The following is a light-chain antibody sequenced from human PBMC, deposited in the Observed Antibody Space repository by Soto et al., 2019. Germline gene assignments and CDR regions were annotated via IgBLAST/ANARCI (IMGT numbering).Light chain of an antibody. CDR3: LQDFNFPRT. J-gene: IGKJ1*01. Sequence: AIQMTQSPSSLSASVGDTVTITCRASQGIRRDSSWYQQKPGEAPKLLIYSVSDLQGAVPSRFRGSGSGTDFTLTISSLQPEDFATYYCLQDFNFPRTFGQGTKVEV. V-gene: IGKV1-6*01. CDR2: SVS. CDR1: QGIRRD.